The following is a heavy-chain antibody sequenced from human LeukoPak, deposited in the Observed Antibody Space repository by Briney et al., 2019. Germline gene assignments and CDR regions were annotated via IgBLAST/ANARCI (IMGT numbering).Heavy chain of an antibody. J-gene: IGHJ3*02. Sequence: ASVKVSCKASGLTFSNYGITWVRQAPGQGLEWVGWISAYDGNTNYAQKFQGRVTMTTDTSTSTAYMELRSLRSDDTAVYYCARVRLGDAFDIWGQGTMVTVSS. CDR3: ARVRLGDAFDI. CDR1: GLTFSNYG. D-gene: IGHD7-27*01. V-gene: IGHV1-18*01. CDR2: ISAYDGNT.